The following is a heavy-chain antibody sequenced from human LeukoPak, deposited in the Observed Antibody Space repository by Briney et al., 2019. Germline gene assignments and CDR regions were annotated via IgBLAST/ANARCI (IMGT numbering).Heavy chain of an antibody. J-gene: IGHJ3*02. CDR2: IRYDGSNK. Sequence: GGSLRLSCAASGFTFSSYGMHWVRQAPGKGLEWVAFIRYDGSNKYYADSVKGRFTISRDNSKNTLYLQMNSLRAEDTAVYYCAKSTTLYCSSTSCYSDAFEIWGQGTMVTVSS. D-gene: IGHD2-2*02. V-gene: IGHV3-30*02. CDR3: AKSTTLYCSSTSCYSDAFEI. CDR1: GFTFSSYG.